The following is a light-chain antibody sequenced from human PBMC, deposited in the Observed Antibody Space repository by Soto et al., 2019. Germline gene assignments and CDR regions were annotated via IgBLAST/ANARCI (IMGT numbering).Light chain of an antibody. Sequence: IQLTQSPSSLSASVGDRVTITCRASQGISSYLAWYQQKPGKAPKLLIYAASTLQSGVPSRFSGSGSGTDFTLTISSLQPEDFATYYCPQPTSYPRTFGPRTKVGIK. V-gene: IGKV1-9*01. CDR1: QGISSY. J-gene: IGKJ3*01. CDR3: PQPTSYPRT. CDR2: AAS.